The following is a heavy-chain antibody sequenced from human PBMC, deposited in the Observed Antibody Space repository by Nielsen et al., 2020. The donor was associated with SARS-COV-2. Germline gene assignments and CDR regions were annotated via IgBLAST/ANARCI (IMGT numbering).Heavy chain of an antibody. Sequence: PGKGLEWVAVISYDGSNKYYADSVKGRFTISRDNSKNTLYLQMNSLRAEDTAVYYCARDTIRYCSGGSCYEDYYYGMDVWGQGTTVTVSS. D-gene: IGHD2-15*01. V-gene: IGHV3-30*04. CDR2: ISYDGSNK. J-gene: IGHJ6*02. CDR3: ARDTIRYCSGGSCYEDYYYGMDV.